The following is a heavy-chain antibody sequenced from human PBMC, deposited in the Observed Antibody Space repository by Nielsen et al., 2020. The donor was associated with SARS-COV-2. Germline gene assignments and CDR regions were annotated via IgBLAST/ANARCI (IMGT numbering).Heavy chain of an antibody. V-gene: IGHV1-69*13. CDR3: AREESPIVVVPAATYYGMDV. J-gene: IGHJ6*02. Sequence: VKVSCKASGGTFSSYAISWVRQAPGQGLEWMGGIIPIFGTANYAQKFQGRVTITADESTSTAYMELSSLRSEDTAVYYCAREESPIVVVPAATYYGMDVWGQGTTVTVSS. CDR1: GGTFSSYA. CDR2: IIPIFGTA. D-gene: IGHD2-2*01.